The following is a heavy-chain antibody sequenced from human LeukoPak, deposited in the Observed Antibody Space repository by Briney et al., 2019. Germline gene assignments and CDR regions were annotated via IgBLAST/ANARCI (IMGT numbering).Heavy chain of an antibody. CDR3: ARHILYYFDY. CDR2: IYTSGST. CDR1: GGSISSGSYY. Sequence: SETLPLTCTVSGGSISSGSYYWSWIRQPAGKGLEWIGRIYTSGSTNYNPSLKSRVTISVDTSKNQFSLKLSSVTAADTAVYYCARHILYYFDYWGQGTLVTVSS. V-gene: IGHV4-61*02. J-gene: IGHJ4*02.